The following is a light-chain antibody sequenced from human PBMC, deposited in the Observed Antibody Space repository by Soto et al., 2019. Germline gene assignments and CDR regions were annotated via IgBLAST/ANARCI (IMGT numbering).Light chain of an antibody. CDR1: IIGSKS. CDR3: QVWDSSSDV. J-gene: IGLJ2*01. CDR2: YDS. V-gene: IGLV3-21*04. Sequence: SYELTQPPSVSVAPGKTARITCGGNIIGSKSVHWYQQKPGQAPVLVIYYDSDRPSGIPERFSGSNSGNTATLTISRVEAGDEADYYCQVWDSSSDVFGGGTKLTVL.